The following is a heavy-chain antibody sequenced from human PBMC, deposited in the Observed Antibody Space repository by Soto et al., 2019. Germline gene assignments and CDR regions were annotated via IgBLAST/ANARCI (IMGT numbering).Heavy chain of an antibody. Sequence: PSATLSLTCFVSGYSITAGGYYWSWIRHHPGKGLEWIGSFYSSGSIIYNPSLRSRVSISGDTSSNQFSMSLSSVTAADTARYYCARMYSSGSGWFPPWGQGTLVPVSS. D-gene: IGHD6-19*01. CDR1: GYSITAGGYY. J-gene: IGHJ5*02. CDR2: FYSSGSI. CDR3: ARMYSSGSGWFPP. V-gene: IGHV4-31*03.